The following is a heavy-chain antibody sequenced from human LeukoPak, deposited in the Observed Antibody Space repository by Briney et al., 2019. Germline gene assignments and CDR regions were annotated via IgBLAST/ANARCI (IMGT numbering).Heavy chain of an antibody. CDR1: GXSISSYY. V-gene: IGHV4-59*01. Sequence: PSQTLSLTCTVSGXSISSYYWSWIRQPPGKGLEWIGYIYYSGSTNYNPSLKSRVTISVDTSKNQFSLKLSSVTAADTAVYYCASQYCSSTSCPRAFDYWGQGTLVTVSS. J-gene: IGHJ4*02. CDR2: IYYSGST. CDR3: ASQYCSSTSCPRAFDY. D-gene: IGHD2-2*01.